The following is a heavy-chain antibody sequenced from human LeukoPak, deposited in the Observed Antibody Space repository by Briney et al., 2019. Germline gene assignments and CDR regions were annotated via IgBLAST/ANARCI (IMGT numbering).Heavy chain of an antibody. CDR1: GGTFSSYA. CDR3: ASAMVAVDAFDI. CDR2: IIPIFGTA. V-gene: IGHV1-69*05. D-gene: IGHD2-8*01. Sequence: ASVKVSCKASGGTFSSYAISWVRQAPGQGLEWMGGIIPIFGTANYAQKFQGRVTITTDESTGTAYMELSSLRSEDTAVYYCASAMVAVDAFDIWGQGTMVTVSS. J-gene: IGHJ3*02.